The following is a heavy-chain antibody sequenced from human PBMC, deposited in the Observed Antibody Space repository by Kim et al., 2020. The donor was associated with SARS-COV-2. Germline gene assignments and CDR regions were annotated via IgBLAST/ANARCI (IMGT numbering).Heavy chain of an antibody. V-gene: IGHV4-39*01. CDR1: GGSISSSSYY. CDR3: ARHFGRVVVAATPDWFDP. CDR2: IYYSGST. Sequence: SETLSLTCTVSGGSISSSSYYWGWIRQPPGKGLEWIGSIYYSGSTYYNPSLKSRVTISVDTSKNQFSLKLSSVTAADTAVYYCARHFGRVVVAATPDWFDPWGQGTLVTVSS. D-gene: IGHD2-15*01. J-gene: IGHJ5*02.